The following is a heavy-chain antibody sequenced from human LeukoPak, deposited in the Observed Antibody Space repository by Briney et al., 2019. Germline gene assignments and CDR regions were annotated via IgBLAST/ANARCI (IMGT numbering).Heavy chain of an antibody. CDR3: ARVEYSGWNLEY. D-gene: IGHD5-12*01. Sequence: GGSLRLXCAASGFTFRSYWMSWVRQAPGKGLEWVANINQGGSVQYYMDSVKGRSTISRDDAKNSLYVQMNSLRDEDTAVYCARVEYSGWNLEYWGQGTLVTVSS. V-gene: IGHV3-7*01. CDR1: GFTFRSYW. J-gene: IGHJ4*02. CDR2: INQGGSVQ.